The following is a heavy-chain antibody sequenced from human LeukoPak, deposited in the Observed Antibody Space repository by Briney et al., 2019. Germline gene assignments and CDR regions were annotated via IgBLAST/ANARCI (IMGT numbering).Heavy chain of an antibody. CDR1: GFTFSSYS. V-gene: IGHV3-21*01. CDR2: ISSSSSYI. D-gene: IGHD3-22*01. CDR3: ARDGKNYYDSSGYFLYGMDV. J-gene: IGHJ6*02. Sequence: GSLRLSCAASGFTFSSYSMNWVRQAPGKGLEWVSSISSSSSYIYYADSVKGRFTISRDNSKNTLYLQMNSLRAEDTAVYYCARDGKNYYDSSGYFLYGMDVWGQGTTVTVSS.